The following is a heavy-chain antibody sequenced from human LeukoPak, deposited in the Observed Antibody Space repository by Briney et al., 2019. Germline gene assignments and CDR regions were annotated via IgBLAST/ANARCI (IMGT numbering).Heavy chain of an antibody. J-gene: IGHJ4*02. CDR3: AKRPSDYGDYVSYFDY. V-gene: IGHV3-23*01. CDR1: GFTFSKYA. Sequence: GGSLRLSCAASGFTFSKYALVWVRQAPGKGLEWVSASSSGGSNPLYADAVKGRFTISRDNSKDTLYLQMNSLRAEDTAVYYCAKRPSDYGDYVSYFDYWGQGTLVTVSS. CDR2: SSSGGSNP. D-gene: IGHD4-17*01.